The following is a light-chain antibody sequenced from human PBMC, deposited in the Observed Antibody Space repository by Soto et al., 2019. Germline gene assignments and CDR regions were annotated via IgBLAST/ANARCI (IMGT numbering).Light chain of an antibody. V-gene: IGKV3-20*01. J-gene: IGKJ1*01. CDR3: QQYSIWRT. CDR2: GAS. CDR1: QSASSSY. Sequence: DIVLTQSPGTLSLSPGERATLSCRASQSASSSYLAWYQQRPGQAPRLLIYGASSRATGIPDRFSGSGSGTDFTLTISRLEPEDFAVYYCQQYSIWRTFGQGTKVDIK.